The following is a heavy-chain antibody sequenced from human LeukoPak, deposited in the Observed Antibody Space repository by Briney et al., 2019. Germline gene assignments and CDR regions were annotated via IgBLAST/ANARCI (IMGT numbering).Heavy chain of an antibody. Sequence: GSLRLSCAASGFTFSDYYMSWIRQAPGKGLEWVSYISSSSSYTNYADSVKGRFTISRDNAKNSLYLQMNSLRAEDTAVYYCARATAYSSSWYNYWGQGTLVTVSS. D-gene: IGHD6-13*01. CDR3: ARATAYSSSWYNY. V-gene: IGHV3-11*06. CDR2: ISSSSSYT. J-gene: IGHJ4*02. CDR1: GFTFSDYY.